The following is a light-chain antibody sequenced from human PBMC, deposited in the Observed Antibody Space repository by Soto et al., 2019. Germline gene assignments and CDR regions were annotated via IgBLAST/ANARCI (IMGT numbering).Light chain of an antibody. V-gene: IGKV3-20*01. CDR2: DTS. CDR1: QSVSNTY. Sequence: IVLTQSPDTLSLSPGERATLSCRTSQSVSNTYVAWYQQKPGQAPRLLIYDTSSRVTGIPDRFSGSGSGTDFTLTISRLEPEDFAVFYCQQYGTSEIIFGQGTRLEIK. CDR3: QQYGTSEII. J-gene: IGKJ5*01.